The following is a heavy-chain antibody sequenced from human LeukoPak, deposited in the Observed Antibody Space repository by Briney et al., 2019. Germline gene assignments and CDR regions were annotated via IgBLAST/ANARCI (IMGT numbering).Heavy chain of an antibody. J-gene: IGHJ6*03. CDR3: ARQGSGYSPTYYYYMDV. CDR1: GYSFSNYW. D-gene: IGHD5-18*01. CDR2: IYPGDSDT. Sequence: GESLKISCTGSGYSFSNYWIGWVRQMPGKGLEWMGIIYPGDSDTTYSPSFQGQVTISADKSISTAYLQWSSLKASDTAMYYCARQGSGYSPTYYYYMDVWGKGTTVTISS. V-gene: IGHV5-51*01.